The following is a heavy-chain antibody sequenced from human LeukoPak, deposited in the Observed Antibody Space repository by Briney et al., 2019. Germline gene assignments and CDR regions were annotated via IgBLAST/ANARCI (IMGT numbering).Heavy chain of an antibody. CDR2: IYYSGST. Sequence: SQTLSLTCSVSGGSVSSGDYYWSWIRQPPGKGLEWIGYIYYSGSTYYNPSLKSRVSISVDTSKNQFFLKLTSVTAADTAVYYCARDRYFIGFDYWGQGTLVTVSS. D-gene: IGHD3-9*01. CDR3: ARDRYFIGFDY. V-gene: IGHV4-30-4*01. J-gene: IGHJ4*02. CDR1: GGSVSSGDYY.